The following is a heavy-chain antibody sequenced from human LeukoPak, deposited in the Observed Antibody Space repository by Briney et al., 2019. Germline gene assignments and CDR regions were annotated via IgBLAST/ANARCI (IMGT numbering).Heavy chain of an antibody. J-gene: IGHJ4*02. CDR3: ARGAWWFGEPYDY. Sequence: GGSLRLSCAASGFTFDDYAMYWVRQVPGKGLEWVAGISWNSGSIAYADSVKGRFTISRDNAKKSLYLQMNSLRAEDTAVYYCARGAWWFGEPYDYWGQGTLVTVSS. CDR2: ISWNSGSI. D-gene: IGHD3-10*01. V-gene: IGHV3-9*01. CDR1: GFTFDDYA.